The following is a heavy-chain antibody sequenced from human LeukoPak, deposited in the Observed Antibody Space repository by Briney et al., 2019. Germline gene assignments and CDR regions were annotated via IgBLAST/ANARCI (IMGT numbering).Heavy chain of an antibody. CDR3: ARGPWAYFDY. V-gene: IGHV4-59*01. J-gene: IGHJ4*02. CDR1: GGSIRSYY. D-gene: IGHD7-27*01. Sequence: SETLSLTCTVSGGSIRSYYWNWIRQPPGKGLEWIGYIYYDGSTNYNPSLKSRVTISLNTSKNQFSMKLNSVTAADTAVYYCARGPWAYFDYWGQGTLVSVSS. CDR2: IYYDGST.